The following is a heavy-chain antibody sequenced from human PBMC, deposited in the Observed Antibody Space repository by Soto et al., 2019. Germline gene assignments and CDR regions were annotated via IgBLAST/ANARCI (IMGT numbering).Heavy chain of an antibody. CDR1: GYSFTSYW. V-gene: IGHV5-10-1*01. J-gene: IGHJ6*02. D-gene: IGHD3-22*01. CDR3: ATTPSVVVFNYYGMDV. CDR2: IDPSDSYT. Sequence: PGESLKISCKGSGYSFTSYWISWVRQMPGKGLEWMGRIDPSDSYTNYSPSFQGHVTISADKSISTAYLQWSSLKASDTAMYYCATTPSVVVFNYYGMDVWGQGTTVTVSS.